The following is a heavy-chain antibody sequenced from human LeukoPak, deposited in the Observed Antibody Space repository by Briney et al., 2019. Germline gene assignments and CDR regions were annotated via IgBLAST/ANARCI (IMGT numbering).Heavy chain of an antibody. Sequence: GGSLRLPCVASGFTFSSYWMHWVRHAPGEGRVWVSHINIDGSSTNYADSVKGRFTISRDNAKNTLYLQMSSLRAEDTAVYYCARDNGGVDNWGQGTLVTVSS. D-gene: IGHD2-8*01. CDR1: GFTFSSYW. V-gene: IGHV3-74*01. CDR2: INIDGSST. CDR3: ARDNGGVDN. J-gene: IGHJ4*02.